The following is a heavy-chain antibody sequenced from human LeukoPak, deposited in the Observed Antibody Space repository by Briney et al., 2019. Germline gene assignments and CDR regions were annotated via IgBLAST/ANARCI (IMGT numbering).Heavy chain of an antibody. J-gene: IGHJ4*02. CDR3: ARGSSGSSDY. V-gene: IGHV3-21*01. D-gene: IGHD6-19*01. Sequence: GGSLRLPCAASGFSFSSYSMNWVRQAPGKGLEWVSSISSSGSYIYYADSVKGRFTISRDNAQNSLYLQMNSLRAEDTAVYYCARGSSGSSDYWGQGTLVTVSS. CDR1: GFSFSSYS. CDR2: ISSSGSYI.